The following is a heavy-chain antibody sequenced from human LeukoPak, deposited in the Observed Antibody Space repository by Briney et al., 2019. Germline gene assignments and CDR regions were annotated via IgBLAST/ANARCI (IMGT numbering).Heavy chain of an antibody. CDR2: MNPNGGNT. J-gene: IGHJ1*01. V-gene: IGHV1-8*02. CDR3: ARGPGYGDYEEYFQH. D-gene: IGHD4-17*01. Sequence: GASVKVSCKASGYTFTGYDINWVRQATGQGLEWMGWMNPNGGNTGYAQKFQGRVTMTRNTSISTAYMELSSLRSEDTAVYYCARGPGYGDYEEYFQHWGQGTLVTVSS. CDR1: GYTFTGYD.